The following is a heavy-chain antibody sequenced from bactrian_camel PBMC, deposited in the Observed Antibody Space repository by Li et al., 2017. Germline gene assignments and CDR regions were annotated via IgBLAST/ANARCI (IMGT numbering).Heavy chain of an antibody. J-gene: IGHJ4*01. Sequence: VQLVESGGGNVQTGGTLSLSCTTSGGAFPSDIIAWFRQAPGNEHEGVAAFDSRIDTAYYGDSVKGRFTISKDNAKNTLELQMNNLKPEDTGMYYCAADWSCRSDYESWGQGTQVTVS. CDR1: GGAFPSDI. V-gene: IGHV3S31*01. D-gene: IGHD4*01. CDR3: AADWSCRSDYES. CDR2: FDSRIDTA.